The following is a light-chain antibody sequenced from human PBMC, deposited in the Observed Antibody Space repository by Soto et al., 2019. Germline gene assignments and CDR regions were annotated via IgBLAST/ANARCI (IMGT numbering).Light chain of an antibody. CDR2: EGS. CDR3: CSYAGTRFFYV. CDR1: SSDVGSYNL. V-gene: IGLV2-23*01. Sequence: ALTQPASVSGSPGQSITISCSGTSSDVGSYNLVSWYQQDPGKAPKLMIYEGSKRPSGVSNRFSGSKSGNTASLTISGLQPEDEADYYCCSYAGTRFFYVFGTGTKVTVL. J-gene: IGLJ1*01.